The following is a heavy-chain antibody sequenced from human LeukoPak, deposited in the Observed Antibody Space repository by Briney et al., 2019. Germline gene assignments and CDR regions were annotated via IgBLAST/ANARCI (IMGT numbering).Heavy chain of an antibody. J-gene: IGHJ6*02. CDR1: GFTFSSYS. V-gene: IGHV3-21*01. CDR2: ISSSSSYI. CDR3: ARVASGSYSYYYYYGMDV. D-gene: IGHD1-26*01. Sequence: KSGGSLRLSCAASGFTFSSYSMNWVRQAPGKGLEWVSSISSSSSYIYYADSVKGRFTISRDNAKNSLYLQMNGLRAEDTAVYYCARVASGSYSYYYYYGMDVWGQGTTVTVSS.